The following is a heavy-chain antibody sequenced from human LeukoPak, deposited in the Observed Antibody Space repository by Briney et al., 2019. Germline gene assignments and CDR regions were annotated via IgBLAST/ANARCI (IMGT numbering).Heavy chain of an antibody. V-gene: IGHV1-18*01. CDR2: ISAYNGNT. CDR1: GYTFTSYG. Sequence: ASVKVSCKASGYTFTSYGISWVRQAPGQGLGWMGWISAYNGNTNYAQKLQGRVTMTTDTSTSTAYMELRSLRSDDTAVYYCASSYYGSGSYYTDAGFFDYWGQGTLVTVSS. J-gene: IGHJ4*02. D-gene: IGHD3-10*01. CDR3: ASSYYGSGSYYTDAGFFDY.